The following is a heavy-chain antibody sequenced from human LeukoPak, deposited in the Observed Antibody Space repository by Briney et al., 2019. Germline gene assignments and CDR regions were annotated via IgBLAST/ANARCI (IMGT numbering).Heavy chain of an antibody. V-gene: IGHV1-2*02. Sequence: GASVKLSCKASGYTFTGYYMHWVRQAPGQGLEWMGWINPNSGGTNYAQKFQGSVTMTRDTSISTAYMELSRLRSDDTAVYYCARDDSRFGSSGWYYYYGMDVWGQGTTVTVSS. J-gene: IGHJ6*02. D-gene: IGHD6-19*01. CDR3: ARDDSRFGSSGWYYYYGMDV. CDR1: GYTFTGYY. CDR2: INPNSGGT.